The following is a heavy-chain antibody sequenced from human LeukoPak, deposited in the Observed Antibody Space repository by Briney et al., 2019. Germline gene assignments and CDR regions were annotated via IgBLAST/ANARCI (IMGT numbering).Heavy chain of an antibody. CDR1: GGSISSST. J-gene: IGHJ4*02. Sequence: ETLSLTCTVSGGSISSSTYYWGWIRQAPGKGLEWVSSISSSSSYIYYADSVKGRFTISRDNAKNSLYLQMNSLRAEDTAVYYCASVVGRQLGRFDYWGQGTLVTVSS. V-gene: IGHV3-21*01. D-gene: IGHD6-6*01. CDR2: ISSSSSYI. CDR3: ASVVGRQLGRFDY.